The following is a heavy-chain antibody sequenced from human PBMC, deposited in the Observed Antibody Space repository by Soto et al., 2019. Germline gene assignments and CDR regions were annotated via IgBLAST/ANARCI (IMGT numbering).Heavy chain of an antibody. J-gene: IGHJ6*02. D-gene: IGHD3-3*01. CDR1: GYIFTTYW. CDR2: IDTSDSYT. Sequence: GESLKISCQGSGYIFTTYWITWVRQMPGKGLEWMGRIDTSDSYTNYSPSFRGHVTISVDTSNNSAYLQWSSLEASDTAMYYCARHAYDFWSGHPNPRYYYGMDVWGQGTTVTVSS. V-gene: IGHV5-10-1*01. CDR3: ARHAYDFWSGHPNPRYYYGMDV.